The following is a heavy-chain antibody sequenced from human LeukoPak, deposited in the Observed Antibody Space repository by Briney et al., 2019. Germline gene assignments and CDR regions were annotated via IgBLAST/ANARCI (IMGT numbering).Heavy chain of an antibody. CDR2: ISGSGGST. CDR3: AKLHCSSTSCSPDY. D-gene: IGHD2-2*01. V-gene: IGHV3-23*01. Sequence: PGGSLRLSCAASGFTFSSYAMSWVRQAPGKGLEWVSAISGSGGSTYYADSVKGRFTISRDNSKNTLYLQMNSLRAEDTAVYYCAKLHCSSTSCSPDYWGQGTLVTVSS. CDR1: GFTFSSYA. J-gene: IGHJ4*02.